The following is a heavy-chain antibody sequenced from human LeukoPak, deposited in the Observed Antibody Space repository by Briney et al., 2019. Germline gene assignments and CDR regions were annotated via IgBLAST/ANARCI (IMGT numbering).Heavy chain of an antibody. V-gene: IGHV1-69*05. J-gene: IGHJ4*02. Sequence: APVKVSCKASGGTFSSYAISWVRQAPGQGLEWMGRIIPIFGTANYAQKFQGRVTITTDESTSTAYMELSSLRSEDTAVYYCARVSGGNSGNDYWGQGTLVTVSS. D-gene: IGHD4-23*01. CDR2: IIPIFGTA. CDR1: GGTFSSYA. CDR3: ARVSGGNSGNDY.